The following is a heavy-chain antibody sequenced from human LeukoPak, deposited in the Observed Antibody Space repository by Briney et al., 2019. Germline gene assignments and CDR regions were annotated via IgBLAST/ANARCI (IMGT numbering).Heavy chain of an antibody. J-gene: IGHJ4*02. CDR1: GGSISSYY. CDR2: ISYSGNT. V-gene: IGHV4-59*01. D-gene: IGHD2-15*01. Sequence: SETLSLTCSVSGGSISSYYWSWIRQPPGKGLEWIGYISYSGNTNYNPSLKSRVAISVDTSKNQFSLKLSSVTAADTAVYYCATRSTGVAATFDCWGQGALVTVSS. CDR3: ATRSTGVAATFDC.